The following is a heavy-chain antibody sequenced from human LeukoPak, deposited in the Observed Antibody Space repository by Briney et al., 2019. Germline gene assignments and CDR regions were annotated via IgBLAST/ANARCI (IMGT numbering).Heavy chain of an antibody. CDR3: TTESSGSYNILPADAFDI. Sequence: GGSLRLSCAASGFTFSNAWMSWVRQAPGKGLEWVGRIKSKTDGGTTDYAAPVKGRFTISRDDSQNTLYLQMNSLKTEDTAVYYCTTESSGSYNILPADAFDIWGQGTMVTVSS. D-gene: IGHD1-26*01. J-gene: IGHJ3*02. CDR2: IKSKTDGGTT. CDR1: GFTFSNAW. V-gene: IGHV3-15*01.